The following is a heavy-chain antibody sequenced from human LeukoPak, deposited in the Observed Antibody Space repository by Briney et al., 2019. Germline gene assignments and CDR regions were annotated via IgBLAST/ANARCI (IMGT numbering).Heavy chain of an antibody. CDR3: AKDET. CDR2: ISGSGGSI. V-gene: IGHV3-23*01. J-gene: IGHJ5*02. Sequence: PGGSLRLSCAASGFTFDIYAMTCVRQAPGKGLEWVSIISGSGGSINYADSVKGRFTISRDNSKNTLCLQMNSLRAEDTAIYYCAKDETWGQGTLVTVSS. CDR1: GFTFDIYA.